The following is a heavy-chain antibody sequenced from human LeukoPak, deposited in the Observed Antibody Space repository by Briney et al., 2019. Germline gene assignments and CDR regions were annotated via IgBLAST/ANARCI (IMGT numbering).Heavy chain of an antibody. Sequence: GGSLRLSCAASGFTFSSYSMNWVRQAPGKGPELVSSISSSSSYIYYADSVKGRFTISRDNAKNSLYLQMNSLRAEDTAVYYCARDPVGATLDYWGQGTLVTVSS. CDR1: GFTFSSYS. D-gene: IGHD1-26*01. J-gene: IGHJ4*02. CDR2: ISSSSSYI. CDR3: ARDPVGATLDY. V-gene: IGHV3-21*01.